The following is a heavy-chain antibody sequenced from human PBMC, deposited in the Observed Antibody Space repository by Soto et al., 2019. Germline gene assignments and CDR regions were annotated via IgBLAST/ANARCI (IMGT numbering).Heavy chain of an antibody. CDR1: GFTFGSYA. V-gene: IGHV3-23*01. Sequence: EVQLLESGGGLVQPGGSLRLSCAASGFTFGSYAMSWVRQAPGKGLEWVSAISGSGGSTYYADSVKGRFTISRDNSKNTVYLQMNGLRAEDTAVYYCAKDTYYDILTGYYAGAGFDYWGQGTLVTVSS. CDR3: AKDTYYDILTGYYAGAGFDY. D-gene: IGHD3-9*01. CDR2: ISGSGGST. J-gene: IGHJ4*02.